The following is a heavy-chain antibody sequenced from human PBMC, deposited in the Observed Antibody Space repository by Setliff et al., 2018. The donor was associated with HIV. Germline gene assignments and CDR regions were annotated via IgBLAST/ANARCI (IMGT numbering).Heavy chain of an antibody. CDR2: IVGGAGYT. J-gene: IGHJ4*02. CDR1: GFTFRKYA. CDR3: AKDWPNAVTGTFGDS. D-gene: IGHD6-19*01. V-gene: IGHV3-23*01. Sequence: GGSLRLSCTASGFTFRKYAMSWVRQPPGKGLEWVSSIVGGAGYTYYADSVKGRFTISRDNSENTLYLQMNSLRAEDTAVYYCAKDWPNAVTGTFGDSWGQGTLVTVSS.